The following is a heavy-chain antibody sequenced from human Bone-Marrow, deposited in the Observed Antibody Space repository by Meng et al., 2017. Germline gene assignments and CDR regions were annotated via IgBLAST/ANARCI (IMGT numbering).Heavy chain of an antibody. CDR3: ARGPQYYYDSSGYLDYYYGMDV. J-gene: IGHJ6*02. Sequence: GESLKISCAASGFTFSSYAMQWGRQAPGKGLEWVAVISYDGSNKYSADSVTGRFTISRDNSKNTLYLQMNSLRAEDTAVYYCARGPQYYYDSSGYLDYYYGMDVWGQGTTVTVSS. CDR2: ISYDGSNK. CDR1: GFTFSSYA. V-gene: IGHV3-30*01. D-gene: IGHD3-22*01.